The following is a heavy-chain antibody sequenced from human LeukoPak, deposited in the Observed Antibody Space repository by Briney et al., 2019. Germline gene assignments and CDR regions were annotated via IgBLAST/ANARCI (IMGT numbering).Heavy chain of an antibody. CDR1: GGSISSSSYY. CDR3: ARHDSGWYRHPLLKIDY. J-gene: IGHJ4*02. V-gene: IGHV4-39*01. CDR2: IYYSGST. D-gene: IGHD6-19*01. Sequence: SETLSLTCAVSGGSISSSSYYWGWIRQPPGKGLEWIGSIYYSGSTYYNPSLKSRVTISVDTSKNQFSLKLSSVTAADTAVYYCARHDSGWYRHPLLKIDYWGQGTLVTVSS.